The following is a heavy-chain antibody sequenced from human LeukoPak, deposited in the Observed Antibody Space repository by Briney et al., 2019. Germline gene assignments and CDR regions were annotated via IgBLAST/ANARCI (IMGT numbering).Heavy chain of an antibody. CDR2: ISSSGSTI. V-gene: IGHV3-48*03. CDR1: GFTFSSYE. Sequence: PGGSLRLSCAASGFTFSSYEMNWVRQAPGKGLEWVSYISSSGSTIYYSDSVKGRFTISRDNAKNSLYLQMNSLRAEDTALYYCARHHCTNGVCSRLKYFHYYYMDVWGKGTTVTVSS. CDR3: ARHHCTNGVCSRLKYFHYYYMDV. D-gene: IGHD2-8*01. J-gene: IGHJ6*03.